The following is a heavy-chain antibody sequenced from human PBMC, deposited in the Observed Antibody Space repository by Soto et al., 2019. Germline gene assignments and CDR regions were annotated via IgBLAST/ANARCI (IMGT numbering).Heavy chain of an antibody. J-gene: IGHJ4*02. V-gene: IGHV1-18*01. CDR3: ARELPYYDSSGYYPDY. CDR1: GYTFTSYG. D-gene: IGHD3-22*01. CDR2: ISAYNGNT. Sequence: ASVKVSCKASGYTFTSYGISWVRQAPGQGLEWMGWISAYNGNTNYAQKLQGRVTMTTDTSTSTAYMELRSLRSDDTAVYYCARELPYYDSSGYYPDYWGQGTLVTVSS.